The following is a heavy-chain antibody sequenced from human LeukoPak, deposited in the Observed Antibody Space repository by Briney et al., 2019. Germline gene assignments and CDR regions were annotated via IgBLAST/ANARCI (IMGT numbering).Heavy chain of an antibody. J-gene: IGHJ4*02. V-gene: IGHV3-23*01. Sequence: GGPLRLSCAASGFTFSSYSMNWVRQAPGKGLEWVSTISGSGDNTYYADSVKGRFTISRDNSKNTLYLQMNSLRAEDTAVYYCAKVTYGSGTYGAFDYWGQGTLVTVSS. CDR3: AKVTYGSGTYGAFDY. D-gene: IGHD3-10*01. CDR1: GFTFSSYS. CDR2: ISGSGDNT.